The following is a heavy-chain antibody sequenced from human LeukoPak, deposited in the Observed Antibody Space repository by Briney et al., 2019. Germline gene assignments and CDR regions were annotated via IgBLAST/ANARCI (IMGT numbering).Heavy chain of an antibody. CDR2: IKPDGGEN. CDR3: VSGSPRSGILEY. D-gene: IGHD3-3*01. V-gene: IGHV3-7*01. J-gene: IGHJ4*02. Sequence: GESLRLSCAASGFTFSSYMMTWVRKAPRKGLELVANIKPDGGENIYVNSVRGQFTIPRDNAKNSLYLQRTSLRGEYTAVYYCVSGSPRSGILEYGGQGTLVIVSS. CDR1: GFTFSSYM.